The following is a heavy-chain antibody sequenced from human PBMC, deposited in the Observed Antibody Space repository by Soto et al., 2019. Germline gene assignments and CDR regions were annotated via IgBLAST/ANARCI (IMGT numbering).Heavy chain of an antibody. CDR2: ISYDGSNK. CDR3: ANDGDYDFWSCYLGPLDY. CDR1: GFTFSSYG. J-gene: IGHJ4*02. D-gene: IGHD3-3*01. V-gene: IGHV3-30*18. Sequence: GGSLRLSCAASGFTFSSYGMHWVRQAPGKGLERVAVISYDGSNKYYADSVKGRFTISRDNSKNTLYLQMNSLIAEDTAVYYCANDGDYDFWSCYLGPLDYWGQGTLVTVSS.